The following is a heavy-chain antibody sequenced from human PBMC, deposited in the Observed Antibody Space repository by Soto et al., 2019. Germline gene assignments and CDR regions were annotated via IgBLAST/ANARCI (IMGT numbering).Heavy chain of an antibody. CDR2: IIRIFHTP. CDR3: VHRRDGYSSAFFDY. V-gene: IGHV1-69*13. D-gene: IGHD4-4*01. J-gene: IGHJ4*02. CDR1: GGTFSSYA. Sequence: SVKVSCKASGGTFSSYAFSWVRQAPGQGLEWMGGIIRIFHTPTYAQKFQGRVTITADESTSTAYMELITLRSDDTAVYYCVHRRDGYSSAFFDYWGQGTLVTVSS.